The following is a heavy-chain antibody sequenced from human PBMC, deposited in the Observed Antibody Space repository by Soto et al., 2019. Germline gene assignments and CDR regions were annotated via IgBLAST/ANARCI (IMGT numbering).Heavy chain of an antibody. CDR3: ARVYKECIGNKCYPHWFDS. J-gene: IGHJ5*01. D-gene: IGHD2-2*01. V-gene: IGHV4-61*03. Sequence: QVQLQESGPGLVEPSETLSLTCIVSGDSVSSGNYYWSWIRQTPGKGLEWIGYIYYTGTTNYNPSLKRRVTMLVETSKNHFSLSLSSVTAADTAVYYCARVYKECIGNKCYPHWFDSWGQGTLVTVSS. CDR1: GDSVSSGNYY. CDR2: IYYTGTT.